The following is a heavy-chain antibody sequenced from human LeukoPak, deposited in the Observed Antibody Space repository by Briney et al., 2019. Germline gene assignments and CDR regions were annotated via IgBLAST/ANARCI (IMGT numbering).Heavy chain of an antibody. J-gene: IGHJ4*02. CDR2: IYPGDSDT. CDR3: ARHKMATNPAYDY. D-gene: IGHD5-24*01. Sequence: GESLKISCKGSGYSFTNYWIGWVRQMPGKGLKWMGIIYPGDSDTRYSPSFQGQVTISADKSISTAYLQWSSLKASDTAMYYCARHKMATNPAYDYWGQGTLVTVSS. CDR1: GYSFTNYW. V-gene: IGHV5-51*01.